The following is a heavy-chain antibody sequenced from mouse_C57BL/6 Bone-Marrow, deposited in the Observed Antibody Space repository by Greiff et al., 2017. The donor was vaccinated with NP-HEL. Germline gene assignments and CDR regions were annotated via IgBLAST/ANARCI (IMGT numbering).Heavy chain of an antibody. CDR3: ARDGNYLYYAMDY. V-gene: IGHV3-6*01. CDR2: ISYDGSN. CDR1: GYSITSGYY. Sequence: EVQLVESGPGLVKPSQSLSLTCSVTGYSITSGYYWNWIRQFPGNKLEWMGYISYDGSNNYNPSLKNRISITRDTSKNQFFLKLNSVTTEDTATYYCARDGNYLYYAMDYWGQGTSVTVSS. J-gene: IGHJ4*01. D-gene: IGHD2-1*01.